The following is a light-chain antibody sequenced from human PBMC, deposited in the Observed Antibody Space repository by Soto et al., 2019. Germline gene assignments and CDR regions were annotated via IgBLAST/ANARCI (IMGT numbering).Light chain of an antibody. CDR3: QQRSNWPLLT. CDR2: DAS. Sequence: DIVLTPSPATLSLSPGERATLSCRASQSVSSYVAWYQQKPGQAPRLLIYDASNRATGIPARFSGSGSGTDFTLTISSLEPEDFAVYYCQQRSNWPLLTLGGGTKVEI. V-gene: IGKV3-11*01. CDR1: QSVSSY. J-gene: IGKJ4*01.